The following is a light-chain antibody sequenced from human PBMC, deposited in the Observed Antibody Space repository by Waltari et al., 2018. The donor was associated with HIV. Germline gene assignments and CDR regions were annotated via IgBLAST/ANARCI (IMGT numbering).Light chain of an antibody. CDR3: CAYAAGHVSYV. Sequence: QSALTQPPSVSGSPGQSVSICCSGTTSDVGFYDYVSWYQQYPGKAPKLIIFDVNQRPSWVPELFSGSKSGNTASLTISGLQTEDEADYFCCAYAAGHVSYVFGNGTAVAVL. CDR2: DVN. J-gene: IGLJ1*01. CDR1: TSDVGFYDY. V-gene: IGLV2-11*01.